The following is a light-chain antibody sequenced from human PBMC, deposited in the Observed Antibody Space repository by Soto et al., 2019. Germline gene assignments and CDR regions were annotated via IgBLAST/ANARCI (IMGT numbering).Light chain of an antibody. CDR3: QQYSSYSQT. Sequence: DIPMTQSTYTLSASVGDRVTSTCRASQGISTWLAWYQQKPGTAPKLLIYDASSLESWVPSRFSGSGSGTEFTLTICIRQPDDYATYSLQQYSSYSQTFGQGTKGEIK. CDR2: DAS. V-gene: IGKV1-5*01. CDR1: QGISTW. J-gene: IGKJ1*01.